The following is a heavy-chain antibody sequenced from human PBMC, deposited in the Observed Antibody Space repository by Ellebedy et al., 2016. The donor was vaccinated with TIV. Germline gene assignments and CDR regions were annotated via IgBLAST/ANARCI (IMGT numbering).Heavy chain of an antibody. CDR1: GGTFSSYA. Sequence: SVKVSCXASGGTFSSYAISWVRQAPGQGLEWMGGIIPIFGTANYAQKFQGRVTITADKSTSTAYMELSSLRSEDTAVYYCARVLGPNGDNDYWGQGTLVTVSS. CDR3: ARVLGPNGDNDY. J-gene: IGHJ4*02. D-gene: IGHD2-8*01. V-gene: IGHV1-69*06. CDR2: IIPIFGTA.